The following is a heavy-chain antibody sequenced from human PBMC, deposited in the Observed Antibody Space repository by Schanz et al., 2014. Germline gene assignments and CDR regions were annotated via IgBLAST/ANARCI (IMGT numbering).Heavy chain of an antibody. CDR2: LSSDSRHV. J-gene: IGHJ4*02. Sequence: EVQLVESGGGLVQPGESLRLSCAVSGFIFSSYNMNWVRQSPGKGLEWVSFLSSDSRHVYYVESAKGRFTISRDNAKNSLYLQMDSLRGDDTAVYYCARDGIAATTDFEYWGQGVLVTVSS. CDR3: ARDGIAATTDFEY. D-gene: IGHD1-1*01. CDR1: GFIFSSYN. V-gene: IGHV3-21*06.